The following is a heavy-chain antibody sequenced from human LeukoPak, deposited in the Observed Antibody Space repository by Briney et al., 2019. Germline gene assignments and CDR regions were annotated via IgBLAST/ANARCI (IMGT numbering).Heavy chain of an antibody. J-gene: IGHJ3*02. V-gene: IGHV4-59*01. CDR2: IYYSGST. Sequence: SETLSLTCTVSGGSISSYYWSWIQQPPGKGLEWIGYIYYSGSTNYNPSLKSRVTISVDTSKNQFSLKLSSVTAADTAVYYCARRNIYCSGGSCYSSDAFDIWGQGTMVTVSS. D-gene: IGHD2-15*01. CDR1: GGSISSYY. CDR3: ARRNIYCSGGSCYSSDAFDI.